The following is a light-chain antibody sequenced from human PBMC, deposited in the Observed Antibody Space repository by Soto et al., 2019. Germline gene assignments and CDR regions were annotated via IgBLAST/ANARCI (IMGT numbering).Light chain of an antibody. CDR1: QSVSSNF. Sequence: EIVLTQSPGTLSLSPGERATLSCRAGQSVSSNFLAWYQQKPGQAPRLLIYGASRRATGIPDRFSGSGSGTDFTLTISRLESEDFALYYCQHYGSSPSTFGQGTRLEIK. CDR3: QHYGSSPST. J-gene: IGKJ5*01. CDR2: GAS. V-gene: IGKV3-20*01.